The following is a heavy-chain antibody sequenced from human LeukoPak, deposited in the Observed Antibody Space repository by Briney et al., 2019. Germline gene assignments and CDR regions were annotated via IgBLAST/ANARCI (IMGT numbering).Heavy chain of an antibody. CDR1: GFSLCSYG. CDR3: AKAVGVTRVEPY. D-gene: IGHD1-26*01. Sequence: GGSLRLSCAAPGFSLCSYGMHWVRQALGKGLEWVAVISYDGSNKYYAVSVKGRFTIYRDNSKNTLYLQMNSLRAEDTAMYYCAKAVGVTRVEPYWGQGTLVTVSS. CDR2: ISYDGSNK. V-gene: IGHV3-30*18. J-gene: IGHJ4*02.